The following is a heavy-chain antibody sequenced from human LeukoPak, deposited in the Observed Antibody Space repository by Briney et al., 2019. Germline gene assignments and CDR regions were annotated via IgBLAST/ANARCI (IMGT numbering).Heavy chain of an antibody. Sequence: SETLSLTCAVYGGSFRGYYWSWIRQPPGKGLEWIGEINHSGSTNYNPSLKSRVTISVDTSKNQFSLKLSSVTAADTAVYYCARGSTDSSGYYLKVRTFDYWGQGTLVTVSS. V-gene: IGHV4-34*01. CDR2: INHSGST. D-gene: IGHD3-22*01. CDR3: ARGSTDSSGYYLKVRTFDY. CDR1: GGSFRGYY. J-gene: IGHJ4*02.